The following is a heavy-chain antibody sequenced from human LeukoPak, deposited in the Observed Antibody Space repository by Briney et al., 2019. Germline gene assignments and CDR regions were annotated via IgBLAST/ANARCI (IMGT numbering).Heavy chain of an antibody. Sequence: GGSLRLSCAASGFTFSTYAMSWVRQAPGKGLEWVSHFGGSGGTIYYADSVKGRFTISRDNSKNTLYLQMNSLRAEDTAVYYCAKGIAVAGSDYWGQGTLVTVSS. CDR1: GFTFSTYA. CDR2: FGGSGGTI. CDR3: AKGIAVAGSDY. J-gene: IGHJ4*02. V-gene: IGHV3-23*01. D-gene: IGHD6-19*01.